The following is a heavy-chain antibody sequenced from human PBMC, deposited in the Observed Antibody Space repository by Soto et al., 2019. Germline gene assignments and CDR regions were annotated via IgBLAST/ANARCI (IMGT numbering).Heavy chain of an antibody. J-gene: IGHJ6*02. D-gene: IGHD2-21*02. CDR3: AKDRGGGLAYCGGDCYSHGMDV. Sequence: HPGGSLRLSCAASGFTFSSYGMHWVRQAPGKGLEWVAGISYDGSNKYYADSVKGRFTISRDNSKNTLYLQMNSLRAEDTAVYYCAKDRGGGLAYCGGDCYSHGMDVWGQGTTVTVSS. V-gene: IGHV3-30*18. CDR1: GFTFSSYG. CDR2: ISYDGSNK.